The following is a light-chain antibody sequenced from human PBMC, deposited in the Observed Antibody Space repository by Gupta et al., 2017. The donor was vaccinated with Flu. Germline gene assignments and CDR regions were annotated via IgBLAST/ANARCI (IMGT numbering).Light chain of an antibody. CDR2: WAC. V-gene: IGKV4-1*01. Sequence: LGESATINCKSSQCVLYSSNSKHYLAWYQPKPRQPPKLLIYWACTRESGVPDRFSGSGYGTDFTLTISSLQAEDVAVYYSQEYYRAPPWTFGQGTKVEIK. CDR1: QCVLYSSNSKHY. CDR3: QEYYRAPPWT. J-gene: IGKJ1*01.